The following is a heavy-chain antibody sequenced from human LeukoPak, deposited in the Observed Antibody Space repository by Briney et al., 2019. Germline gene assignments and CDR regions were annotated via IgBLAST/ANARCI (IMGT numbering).Heavy chain of an antibody. CDR1: GYTLTELS. CDR2: FDPEDGET. CDR3: ATPFNIAAVDDY. Sequence: ASVKVSCMVSGYTLTELSMHWVRQAPGKGLEWMGGFDPEDGETIYAQKFQGRVTMTEDTSTDTAYMELSSLRSEDTAVYYCATPFNIAAVDDYWGQGTLVTVSS. D-gene: IGHD6-13*01. J-gene: IGHJ4*02. V-gene: IGHV1-24*01.